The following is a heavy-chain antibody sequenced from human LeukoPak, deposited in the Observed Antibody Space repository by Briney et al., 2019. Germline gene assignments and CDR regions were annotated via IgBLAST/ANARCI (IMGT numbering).Heavy chain of an antibody. Sequence: GGSLRLSCAVSGFTFSSYDMMWVPQAPGQGVVGVSYISSRSSTIYYADSVKGRFTISRDNAKNSLYLQMNRLRDEDTAVYFGAKRHLQLWSPHFDYWGQGTLVTVSS. CDR3: AKRHLQLWSPHFDY. CDR2: ISSRSSTI. D-gene: IGHD5-18*01. CDR1: GFTFSSYD. J-gene: IGHJ4*02. V-gene: IGHV3-48*02.